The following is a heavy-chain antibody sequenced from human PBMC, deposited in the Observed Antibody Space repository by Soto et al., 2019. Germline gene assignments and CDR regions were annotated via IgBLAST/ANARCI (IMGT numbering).Heavy chain of an antibody. CDR1: GFTFTSRW. CDR2: IKGDGSEK. V-gene: IGHV3-7*01. CDR3: ATNSGAETFDS. Sequence: EVQLVESGGGLVQPGGSLRLSCAASGFTFTSRWMNWVRQAPGKGLEWVANIKGDGSEKTCGGSVKGRFTISRDNAKNSLYLQMNNLRAEDTAVYYCATNSGAETFDSWGQGTLVTVSS. J-gene: IGHJ4*02. D-gene: IGHD1-1*01.